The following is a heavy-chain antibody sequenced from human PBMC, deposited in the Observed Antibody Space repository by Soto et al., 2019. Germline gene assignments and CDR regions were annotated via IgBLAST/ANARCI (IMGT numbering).Heavy chain of an antibody. CDR3: VRQGYCSSTSCFEAMDV. CDR1: GFTFSEYY. Sequence: GSLRLSCVASGFTFSEYYMYWVRQAPVRGLEWIGRSRNEANDYIRDYAASVKGRFSVSRDDSKSSFFLQMNGLKTEDTAVYYCVRQGYCSSTSCFEAMDVFGQGTTVTFSS. J-gene: IGHJ6*02. D-gene: IGHD2-2*01. V-gene: IGHV3-72*01. CDR2: SRNEANDYIR.